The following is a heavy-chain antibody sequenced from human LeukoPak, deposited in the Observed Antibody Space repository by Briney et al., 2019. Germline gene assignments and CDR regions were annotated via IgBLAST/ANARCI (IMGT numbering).Heavy chain of an antibody. Sequence: GASLQISCKGSGGGFTSNWIGWGRRMRGQGVEGMGIILPGDPDTRDSPSFQGQLTISADKSISPAYLQWSSLKASDTAMYYCARRVSGYYYDYWGQGTLVTVSS. D-gene: IGHD3-3*01. CDR3: ARRVSGYYYDY. CDR2: ILPGDPDT. CDR1: GGGFTSNW. J-gene: IGHJ4*02. V-gene: IGHV5-51*01.